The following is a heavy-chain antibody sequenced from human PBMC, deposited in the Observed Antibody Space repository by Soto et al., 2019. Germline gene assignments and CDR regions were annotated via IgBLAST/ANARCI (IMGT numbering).Heavy chain of an antibody. Sequence: QVQLVQSGAEVKKPGASVKVSCKASGYTFTSYDINWVRQATGQGLEWMGWMNPNSGGTNYAQKFQGRVTMTRDTSISTAYMELSRLRSDDTAVYYCARVLQKTGTTQYWGQGTLVTVSS. V-gene: IGHV1-2*02. D-gene: IGHD1-1*01. CDR3: ARVLQKTGTTQY. CDR1: GYTFTSYD. CDR2: MNPNSGGT. J-gene: IGHJ4*02.